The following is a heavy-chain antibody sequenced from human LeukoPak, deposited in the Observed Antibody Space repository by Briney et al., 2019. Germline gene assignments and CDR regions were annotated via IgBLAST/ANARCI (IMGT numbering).Heavy chain of an antibody. CDR2: IYYSGST. J-gene: IGHJ4*02. CDR1: GGSISSYY. D-gene: IGHD5-12*01. V-gene: IGHV4-59*08. CDR3: ARGRGATTPFDY. Sequence: PSETLSLTCTVSGGSISSYYWSWIRQPPGKGLEWIGYIYYSGSTNYNPSLKSRVTISVDTSKSQFSLKLSSVTAADTAVYYCARGRGATTPFDYWGQGTLVTVSS.